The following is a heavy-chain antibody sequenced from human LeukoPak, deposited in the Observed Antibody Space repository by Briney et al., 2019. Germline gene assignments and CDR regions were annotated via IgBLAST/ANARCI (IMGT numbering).Heavy chain of an antibody. Sequence: RGSLRLSCAASGVTSSSDVMSWVRQAPGKGPGWGLGISGSGGGPYSTGFVKGRFALYRDNSKNTLYLQMNSLGAEDSAVYYCVQEGPRGLAFDVWGQGTKVTVSS. J-gene: IGHJ3*01. CDR1: GVTSSSDV. CDR2: ISGSGGGP. CDR3: VQEGPRGLAFDV. V-gene: IGHV3-23*01.